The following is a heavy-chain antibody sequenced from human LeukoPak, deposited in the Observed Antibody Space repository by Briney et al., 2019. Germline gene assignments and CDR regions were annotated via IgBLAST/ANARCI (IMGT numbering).Heavy chain of an antibody. Sequence: ASVKVSCKASGYTFTRYGVSWVRQAPGQGLEWMGWITTYNDNTKYTQKLQGRVTMTTDTSTSTAYMELRSLRSDDTAVYYCARDAPAAPGTFDYWGQGTLVTVSS. CDR3: ARDAPAAPGTFDY. V-gene: IGHV1-18*01. J-gene: IGHJ4*02. CDR1: GYTFTRYG. CDR2: ITTYNDNT. D-gene: IGHD6-13*01.